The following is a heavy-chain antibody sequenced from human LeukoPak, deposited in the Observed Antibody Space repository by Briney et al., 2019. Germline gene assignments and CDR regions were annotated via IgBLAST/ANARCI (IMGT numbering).Heavy chain of an antibody. V-gene: IGHV1-69*13. J-gene: IGHJ5*02. CDR3: AREPSGYCSGGSCYDWFDP. D-gene: IGHD2-15*01. CDR1: GGTFSSYA. Sequence: ASVKVSCKASGGTFSSYAISWVRQAPGQGLEWMGGIIPIFGTANYAQKFQGRVTITADESTSTAYMELSSLRSEDTAVYYCAREPSGYCSGGSCYDWFDPWGQGTLVTVSS. CDR2: IIPIFGTA.